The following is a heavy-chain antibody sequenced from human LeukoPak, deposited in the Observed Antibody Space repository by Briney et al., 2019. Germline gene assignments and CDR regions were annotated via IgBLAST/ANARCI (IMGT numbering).Heavy chain of an antibody. D-gene: IGHD1-7*01. CDR3: ARGWNYAFRFDN. Sequence: PGGSLRLSCAASGFTFNNYGMHWVRQAPGKGLEWVAFIRYDGSNKYYAESVKGRFTISRDDSKNTLYLQMKSPRAEDTAVYYCARGWNYAFRFDNWGQGTLVTVST. CDR2: IRYDGSNK. J-gene: IGHJ4*02. CDR1: GFTFNNYG. V-gene: IGHV3-30*02.